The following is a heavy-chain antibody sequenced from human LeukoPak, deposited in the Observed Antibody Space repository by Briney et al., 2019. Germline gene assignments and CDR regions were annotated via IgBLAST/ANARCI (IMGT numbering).Heavy chain of an antibody. CDR1: GGFIGSSSYY. CDR2: IYYSGST. D-gene: IGHD3-10*01. J-gene: IGHJ4*02. Sequence: SETLSLTCTVSGGFIGSSSYYWGWIRQPPGKGLEWIGSIYYSGSTYYNPSLKSRVTISVDTSKNQFSLKLSSVTAADTAVYYCARHGSRGSGSLEVDYWGQGTLVTVSS. CDR3: ARHGSRGSGSLEVDY. V-gene: IGHV4-39*01.